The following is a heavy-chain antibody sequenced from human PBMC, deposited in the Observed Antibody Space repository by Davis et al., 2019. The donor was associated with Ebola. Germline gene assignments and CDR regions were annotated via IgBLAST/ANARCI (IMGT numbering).Heavy chain of an antibody. V-gene: IGHV3-30-3*01. CDR1: GFTFSSYA. CDR2: ISYDGSNK. D-gene: IGHD1-26*01. CDR3: TTEQGIVGATTVL. Sequence: GESLKISCAASGFTFSSYAMHWVRQAPGKGLEWVAVISYDGSNKYYADSVKGRFTISRDNSKNTLYLQMNSLKTEDTAVYYCTTEQGIVGATTVLWGQGTLVTVSS. J-gene: IGHJ4*02.